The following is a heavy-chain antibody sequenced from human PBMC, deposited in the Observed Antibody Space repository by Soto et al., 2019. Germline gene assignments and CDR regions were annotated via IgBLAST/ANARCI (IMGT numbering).Heavy chain of an antibody. V-gene: IGHV1-18*01. CDR3: ARSDCSGGSCYSYCFDY. CDR2: ISAYNGNT. Sequence: QVPLVQSGAEVKKPGASVKVSCKASGYTFTSYGISWVRQAPGQGLEWMGWISAYNGNTNYAQKLQGRVTMTTDTSTSTAYMELRSLRSDDTAVYYCARSDCSGGSCYSYCFDYWGQGTLVTVSS. CDR1: GYTFTSYG. J-gene: IGHJ4*02. D-gene: IGHD2-15*01.